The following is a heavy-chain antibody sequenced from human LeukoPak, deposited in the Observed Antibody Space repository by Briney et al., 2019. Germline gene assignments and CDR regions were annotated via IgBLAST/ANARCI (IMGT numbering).Heavy chain of an antibody. Sequence: SETLSLTCTVSGGSISSYYWSWIRQPPGKGLEWIGEINHSGSTNYNPSLKSRVTISVDTSKNQFSLKLSSVTAADTAVYYCARGGLWRGATRFDYWGQGTLVTVSS. D-gene: IGHD1-26*01. CDR1: GGSISSYY. CDR2: INHSGST. V-gene: IGHV4-34*01. CDR3: ARGGLWRGATRFDY. J-gene: IGHJ4*02.